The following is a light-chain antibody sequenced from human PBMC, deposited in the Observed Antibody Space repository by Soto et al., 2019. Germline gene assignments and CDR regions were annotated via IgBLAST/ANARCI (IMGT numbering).Light chain of an antibody. CDR1: QSVSSN. J-gene: IGKJ1*01. Sequence: EIVLTQSPGTLSLSPGDRATLSCRASQSVSSNLAWYQQKPGQAPRLLIYGASTRATGIPARFSGTGSETDFTLTISSLEPEDFAIYYCQQRSKMPLTFGQGTKVDI. CDR2: GAS. CDR3: QQRSKMPLT. V-gene: IGKV3-11*01.